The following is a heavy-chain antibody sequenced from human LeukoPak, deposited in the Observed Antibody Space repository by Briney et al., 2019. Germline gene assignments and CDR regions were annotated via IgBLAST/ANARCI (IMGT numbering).Heavy chain of an antibody. V-gene: IGHV3-64D*06. CDR2: ISIDGETK. Sequence: GGSLRLSCAASGFTFSSYEMNWVRQAPGQGLEHVSGISIDGETKYYADSVKDRFIISRDNSKNTLSLQMSSLRPEDTALYYCVKDQSYREYWFDSWGQGTLVTVSS. CDR3: VKDQSYREYWFDS. D-gene: IGHD3-16*02. CDR1: GFTFSSYE. J-gene: IGHJ5*01.